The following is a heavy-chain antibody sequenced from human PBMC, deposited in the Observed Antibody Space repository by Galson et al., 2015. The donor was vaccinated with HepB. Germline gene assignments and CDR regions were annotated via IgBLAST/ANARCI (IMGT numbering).Heavy chain of an antibody. CDR3: ARDRNDYYDSSGYPMY. D-gene: IGHD3-22*01. V-gene: IGHV3-30-3*01. CDR1: GFTFRSYA. CDR2: ISYDGTNK. J-gene: IGHJ4*02. Sequence: SLRLSCAASGFTFRSYAMHWVRQAPGKGLEWVSLISYDGTNKYYADSVKGRFTISRDNSKNALYLQMNSLRAEDTAVYYCARDRNDYYDSSGYPMYWGQGTLATVFS.